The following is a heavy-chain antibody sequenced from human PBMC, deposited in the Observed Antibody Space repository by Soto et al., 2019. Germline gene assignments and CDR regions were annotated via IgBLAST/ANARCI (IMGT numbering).Heavy chain of an antibody. CDR3: ARGVGGYYYDTSSYQYFDH. V-gene: IGHV3-30*04. J-gene: IGHJ4*02. D-gene: IGHD3-22*01. CDR1: GFTFSDYA. Sequence: QVQLVETGGGVVQPGSSLRLSCAASGFTFSDYAIHWVRQAPGKGLEWVSVILYDGSNKFYADPVKGRITISRDNSKNTVYLQMNSLRAEDTAVYYCARGVGGYYYDTSSYQYFDHWGQGTLVTVSS. CDR2: ILYDGSNK.